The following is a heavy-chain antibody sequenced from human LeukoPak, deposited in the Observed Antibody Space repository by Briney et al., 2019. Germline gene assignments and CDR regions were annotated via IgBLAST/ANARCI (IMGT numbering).Heavy chain of an antibody. J-gene: IGHJ4*02. CDR3: ARDLTAAAHPVDY. D-gene: IGHD6-13*01. CDR2: ISSSSSYI. V-gene: IGHV3-21*01. CDR1: GFTFSSYS. Sequence: AGGSLRLSCAASGFTFSSYSMNWVRQAPGKGLEWVSSISSSSSYIYYADSVKGRFTISRDNAKNSLYLQMNSLRAEDTAVYYCARDLTAAAHPVDYWGQGTLVTVSS.